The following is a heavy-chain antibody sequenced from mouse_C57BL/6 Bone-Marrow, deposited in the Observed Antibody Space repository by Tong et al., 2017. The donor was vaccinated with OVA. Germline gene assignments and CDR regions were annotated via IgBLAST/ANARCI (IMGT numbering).Heavy chain of an antibody. CDR2: IWGVGST. CDR3: ASELRLDY. Sequence: VQLQESGPGLVAPSQSLSITCTVSGFSLTSYAISWVRQPPGKGLEWLGVIWGVGSTNYNSALKSRLSISKDNSKSQVFLKMNSLQTDDTAMYYCASELRLDYWGQGTTLTVSS. CDR1: GFSLTSYA. D-gene: IGHD3-2*02. V-gene: IGHV2-6*01. J-gene: IGHJ2*01.